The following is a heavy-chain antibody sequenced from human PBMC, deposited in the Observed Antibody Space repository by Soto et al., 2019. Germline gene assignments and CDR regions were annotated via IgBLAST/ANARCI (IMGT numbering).Heavy chain of an antibody. CDR2: IDYSGSA. CDR3: ASAGWFDP. V-gene: IGHV4-39*01. Sequence: QLQLQESGPGLVKPSETLSLTCPVSGGSISSSTYYWGWIRQPPGKGLEWIGTIDYSGSAYYNPSVKSRVTISVDTTKHKCPLKPNSATAAATDVYYCASAGWFDPWGQGTLVTVSS. J-gene: IGHJ5*02. CDR1: GGSISSSTYY.